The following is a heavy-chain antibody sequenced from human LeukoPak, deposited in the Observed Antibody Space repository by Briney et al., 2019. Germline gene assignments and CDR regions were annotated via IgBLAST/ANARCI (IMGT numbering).Heavy chain of an antibody. D-gene: IGHD6-13*01. CDR2: IYYSGST. CDR3: ARLGSSHIPPPYFDY. CDR1: GGSISSYY. V-gene: IGHV4-59*08. J-gene: IGHJ4*02. Sequence: SETLSLTCTVSGGSISSYYWSWIRQPPGKGLEWIGYIYYSGSTNYNTSLKGRVTISVDTSKNQFSLKLSSVTAADTAVYYCARLGSSHIPPPYFDYWGQGTLVTVSS.